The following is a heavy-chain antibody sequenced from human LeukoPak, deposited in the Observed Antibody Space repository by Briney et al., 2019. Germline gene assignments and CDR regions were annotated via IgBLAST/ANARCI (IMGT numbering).Heavy chain of an antibody. CDR3: AREYTMVRGVIKGSDAFDI. CDR2: INPSGGST. Sequence: ASVKVSCMASGYTFTSYYMHWVRQAPGQGLEWMGIINPSGGSTSYAQKFQGRVTMTRDTSTSTVYMELSSLRSEDTAVYYCAREYTMVRGVIKGSDAFDIWGQGTMVTVSS. J-gene: IGHJ3*02. CDR1: GYTFTSYY. D-gene: IGHD3-10*01. V-gene: IGHV1-46*01.